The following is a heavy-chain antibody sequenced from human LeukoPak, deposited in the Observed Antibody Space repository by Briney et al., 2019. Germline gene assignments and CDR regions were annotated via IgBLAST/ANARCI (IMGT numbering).Heavy chain of an antibody. V-gene: IGHV3-23*01. J-gene: IGHJ4*02. CDR1: GFTFSSYA. CDR3: AKDLGYCSSTSCFLDY. CDR2: ISGSGGST. D-gene: IGHD2-2*01. Sequence: PGGSLRLSCAASGFTFSSYAMSWVPKAPGKGLDWASAISGSGGSTYYADSVKGRFTISRDNSKNTLYLQMNSLRAEDTAVYYCAKDLGYCSSTSCFLDYWGQGTLVTVSS.